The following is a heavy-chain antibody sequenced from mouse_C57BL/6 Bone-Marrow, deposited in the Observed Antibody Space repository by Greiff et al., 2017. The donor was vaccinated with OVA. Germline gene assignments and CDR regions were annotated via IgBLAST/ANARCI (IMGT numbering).Heavy chain of an antibody. CDR1: GYAFSSSW. CDR2: IYPGDGDT. D-gene: IGHD1-1*01. Sequence: QVQLQQSGPELVKPGASVKISCKASGYAFSSSWMNWVKQRPGKGLEWIGRIYPGDGDTNYNGKVKGKATLTADKASSTAYMQLSSLTSEDSAVYFCARGYYYGSSSPWFAYWGQGTLVTVSA. CDR3: ARGYYYGSSSPWFAY. V-gene: IGHV1-82*01. J-gene: IGHJ3*01.